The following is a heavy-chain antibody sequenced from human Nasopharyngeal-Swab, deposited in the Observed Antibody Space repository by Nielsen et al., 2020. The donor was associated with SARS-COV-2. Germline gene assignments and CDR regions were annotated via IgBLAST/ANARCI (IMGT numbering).Heavy chain of an antibody. J-gene: IGHJ4*02. CDR3: AKDPYYDFWSGYYFDY. CDR2: IGSSGSSR. Sequence: WIRQPPGKGLEWVSRIGSSGSSRDYADSAKGRFTISRDNAKNSLYLQMNSLRAEDTAVYYCAKDPYYDFWSGYYFDYWGQGTLVTVSS. V-gene: IGHV3-11*01. D-gene: IGHD3-3*01.